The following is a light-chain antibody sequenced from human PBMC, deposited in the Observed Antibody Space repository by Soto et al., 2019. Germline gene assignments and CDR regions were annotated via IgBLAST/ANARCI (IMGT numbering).Light chain of an antibody. Sequence: QSALTQPASVSGSAGQSITISCSGTMRDVGAYNLVSWYQQHPGTAPKLIIYEVRNRPSGISSRFSGSRSGNTASLTISGRQSEDEGDYCFSAYTARSTLVFAAGTKLTAL. J-gene: IGLJ3*02. CDR1: MRDVGAYNL. CDR2: EVR. V-gene: IGLV2-14*01. CDR3: SAYTARSTLV.